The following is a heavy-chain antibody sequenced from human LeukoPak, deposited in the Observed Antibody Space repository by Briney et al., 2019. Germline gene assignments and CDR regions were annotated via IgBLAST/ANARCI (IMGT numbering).Heavy chain of an antibody. V-gene: IGHV1-18*01. D-gene: IGHD6-19*01. Sequence: ASVKVSCKASGYTFTSYGISWVRQAPGQGLEWMGWISAYNGNTNYAQKLQGRVTMTTDTSTSTAYMELRSLRSDGTAVYYCARVLRDSSGWYAPTRGGWFDPWGQGTLVTVSS. CDR3: ARVLRDSSGWYAPTRGGWFDP. J-gene: IGHJ5*02. CDR2: ISAYNGNT. CDR1: GYTFTSYG.